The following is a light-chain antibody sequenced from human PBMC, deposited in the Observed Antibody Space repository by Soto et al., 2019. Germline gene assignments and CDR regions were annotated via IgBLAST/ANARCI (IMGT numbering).Light chain of an antibody. V-gene: IGKV1-39*01. CDR3: QQSDSPPYT. J-gene: IGKJ2*01. Sequence: DIQMTQSPSSLSASVGERVSITCRASQTISTFLNWYQQKPGKAPKLLISIASSLQGGVPSRFSGSGSGTDFTLTISSLQPEDFATYYCQQSDSPPYTFGQGTKLEIK. CDR2: IAS. CDR1: QTISTF.